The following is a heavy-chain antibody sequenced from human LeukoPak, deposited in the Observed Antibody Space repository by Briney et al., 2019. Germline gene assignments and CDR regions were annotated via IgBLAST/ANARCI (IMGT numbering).Heavy chain of an antibody. Sequence: PGGSLRLSCAASGFTFSSYSMNWVRQAPGKGLEWVSSIGSSSSYIYYADSVKGRFTISRDNAKNSLYLQMNSLRAEDTAVYYCARLAHGGPGWRYYFDYWGQGTLVTVSS. J-gene: IGHJ4*02. CDR2: IGSSSSYI. CDR1: GFTFSSYS. V-gene: IGHV3-21*01. CDR3: ARLAHGGPGWRYYFDY. D-gene: IGHD1-14*01.